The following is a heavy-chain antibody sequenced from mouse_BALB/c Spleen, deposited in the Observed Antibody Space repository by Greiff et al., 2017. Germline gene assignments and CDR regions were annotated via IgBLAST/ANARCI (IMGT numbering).Heavy chain of an antibody. J-gene: IGHJ3*01. Sequence: VQLQESGAELARPGASVKMSCKASGYTFTSYTMHWVKQRPGQGLEWIGYINPSSGYTNYNQKFKDKATLTADKSSSTAYMQLSSLTSEDSAVYYCARKGGSSPFAYWGQGTLVTVSA. D-gene: IGHD1-1*01. CDR2: INPSSGYT. V-gene: IGHV1-4*01. CDR1: GYTFTSYT. CDR3: ARKGGSSPFAY.